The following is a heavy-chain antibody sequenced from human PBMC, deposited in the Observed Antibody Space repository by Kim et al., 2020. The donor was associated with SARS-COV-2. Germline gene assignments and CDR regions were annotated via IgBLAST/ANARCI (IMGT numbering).Heavy chain of an antibody. CDR1: GGSINVNY. CDR3: ARLGGYQLLGVNYYAYSMDV. D-gene: IGHD2-2*01. V-gene: IGHV4-59*08. J-gene: IGHJ6*03. Sequence: SETLSLTCTVSGGSINVNYWSWVRQPPGKGLEYIGYIYSSGSTDYNPSLKSRVTISVDTSKNQFSLKLNSVTAADTAVYYCARLGGYQLLGVNYYAYSMDVWGKGSTVTVSS. CDR2: IYSSGST.